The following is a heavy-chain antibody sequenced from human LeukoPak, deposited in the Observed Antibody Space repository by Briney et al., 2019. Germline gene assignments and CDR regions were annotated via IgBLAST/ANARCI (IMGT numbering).Heavy chain of an antibody. CDR3: ARVRQWLYYYYGMDV. Sequence: ASVKVSCKASGYTFTSYGISWVRQAPGQGLEWMGWISAYNGNTNYAQKLQGRVTMTTDTSTSTAYMELGSLRSDDTAVYYCARVRQWLYYYYGMDVWGQGTTVTVSS. J-gene: IGHJ6*02. D-gene: IGHD6-19*01. CDR1: GYTFTSYG. CDR2: ISAYNGNT. V-gene: IGHV1-18*01.